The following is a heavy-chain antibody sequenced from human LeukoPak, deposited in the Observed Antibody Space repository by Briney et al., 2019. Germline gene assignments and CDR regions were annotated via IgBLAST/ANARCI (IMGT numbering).Heavy chain of an antibody. CDR3: ARLPNPYDFWSGYYKTFDY. Sequence: SETLSLTCTVSGGSISSGDYYWSWIRQPPGKGLEWIGYIYYSGSTYYNPSLKSRVTISVDTSKNQFSLKLSSVTAADTAVYYCARLPNPYDFWSGYYKTFDYWGQGTLVTVSS. V-gene: IGHV4-30-4*08. J-gene: IGHJ4*02. D-gene: IGHD3-3*01. CDR1: GGSISSGDYY. CDR2: IYYSGST.